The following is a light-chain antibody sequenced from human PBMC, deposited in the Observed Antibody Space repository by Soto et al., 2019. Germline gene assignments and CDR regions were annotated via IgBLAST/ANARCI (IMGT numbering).Light chain of an antibody. J-gene: IGKJ1*01. CDR1: QTVSSNY. CDR2: GAS. V-gene: IGKV3-20*01. CDR3: QQYGSSPQT. Sequence: EIILTQSPDTLSLSPVERATLSCWASQTVSSNYLAWYQQKPGQAPRLLIYGASSRATGIPDRFSGSGSGTDFTLTISRLEPEDFAVYYCQQYGSSPQTFGQGTKVDIK.